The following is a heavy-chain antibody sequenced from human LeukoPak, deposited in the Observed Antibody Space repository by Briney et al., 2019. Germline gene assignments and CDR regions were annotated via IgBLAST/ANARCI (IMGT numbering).Heavy chain of an antibody. CDR2: ISYSGSS. V-gene: IGHV4-59*01. D-gene: IGHD2-2*02. Sequence: WETLSLTCTVSGGSISSYYWSWIRQPPGKGLEWIGYISYSGSSNYNPSLKSRVTISVDTSKNQFSLKLSSVTAADTAVYYCARFYCSSTSCYTYYFDYWGQGTLVTVSS. CDR3: ARFYCSSTSCYTYYFDY. J-gene: IGHJ4*02. CDR1: GGSISSYY.